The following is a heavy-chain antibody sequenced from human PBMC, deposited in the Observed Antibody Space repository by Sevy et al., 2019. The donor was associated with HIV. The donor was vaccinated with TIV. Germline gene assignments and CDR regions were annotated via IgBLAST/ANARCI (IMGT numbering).Heavy chain of an antibody. Sequence: ASVKVSCKASGYTFTGYYMHWVRQAPGQGLEWMGWINPNSGGTNYAQKFQGRVTMTRDTSISTAYMELSRLRSDDTAVYYCARGGGHIVVVPAAYNWFDPWGQGTLVTVSS. D-gene: IGHD2-2*01. CDR2: INPNSGGT. J-gene: IGHJ5*02. CDR1: GYTFTGYY. CDR3: ARGGGHIVVVPAAYNWFDP. V-gene: IGHV1-2*02.